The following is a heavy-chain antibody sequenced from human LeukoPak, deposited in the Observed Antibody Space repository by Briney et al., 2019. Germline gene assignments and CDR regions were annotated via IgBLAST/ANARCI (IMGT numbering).Heavy chain of an antibody. D-gene: IGHD1-26*01. CDR3: ARDWGQRGVGATLAN. Sequence: GGSLRLSCAASGFTFSSHAMVWVRQAPGKGLEWVSFISHDGSESFHTESVKGRFTISRDNFKNTVDLQVSGLREEDTAVYYCARDWGQRGVGATLANWGQGTLVIVSS. CDR1: GFTFSSHA. CDR2: ISHDGSES. J-gene: IGHJ4*02. V-gene: IGHV3-30-3*01.